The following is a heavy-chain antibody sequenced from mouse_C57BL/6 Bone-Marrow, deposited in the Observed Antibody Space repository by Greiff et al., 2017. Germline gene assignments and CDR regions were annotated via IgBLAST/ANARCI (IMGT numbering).Heavy chain of an antibody. J-gene: IGHJ4*01. CDR3: ARRAEGYAMDY. CDR1: GYTFTDYY. Sequence: QVQLQQSGAELVRPGASVKLSCKASGYTFTDYYINWVKQRPGQGLEWIARIYPGSGNTYYNEKFKGKATLTAEKSSSTAYMQLSSLTSEDSAVYFCARRAEGYAMDYWGQGTSVTVSS. D-gene: IGHD3-1*01. V-gene: IGHV1-76*01. CDR2: IYPGSGNT.